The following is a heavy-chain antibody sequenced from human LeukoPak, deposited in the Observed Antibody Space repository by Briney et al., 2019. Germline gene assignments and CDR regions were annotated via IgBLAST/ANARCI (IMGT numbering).Heavy chain of an antibody. J-gene: IGHJ3*02. CDR1: GFTFSHAW. CDR2: LKSTADGETT. CDR3: SRHILLWFGEPTYDAFDI. V-gene: IGHV3-15*01. D-gene: IGHD3-10*01. Sequence: GGSLRLSCAGYGFTFSHAWMNWVRQAPGKGLEWVGRLKSTADGETTDYAAPVKGRFTISRDDSKNTAYLQMNSLKTEDTAVYYCSRHILLWFGEPTYDAFDIWGQGTMVTVSS.